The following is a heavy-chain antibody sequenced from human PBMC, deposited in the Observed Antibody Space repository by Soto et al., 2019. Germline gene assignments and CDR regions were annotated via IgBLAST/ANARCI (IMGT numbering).Heavy chain of an antibody. D-gene: IGHD3-16*02. J-gene: IGHJ4*01. Sequence: SETLSLTCAVSGYSISSGYYWGWIRQPPGKGLEWIGSIYHSGSTYYNPSLKSRVTISVDTSKNQFSLKLSSVTAADTAVYYCARLEMGDFVWGSYPRYYFDYCGHGTLVSVPQ. CDR1: GYSISSGYY. CDR2: IYHSGST. V-gene: IGHV4-38-2*01. CDR3: ARLEMGDFVWGSYPRYYFDY.